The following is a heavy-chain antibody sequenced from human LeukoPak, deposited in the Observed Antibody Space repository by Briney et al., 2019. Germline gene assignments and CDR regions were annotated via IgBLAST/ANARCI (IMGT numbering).Heavy chain of an antibody. CDR3: ATSPGELEFDY. Sequence: PGGSLRLSCAASGFNFNDYSMNWVRQAPGKGLEWVSYITVSSSYIYYADSVKGRFTISRDNAKNSLYLQMNSLRAEDTAIYYCATSPGELEFDYWGQGTLVTVSS. J-gene: IGHJ4*02. D-gene: IGHD1-1*01. V-gene: IGHV3-21*01. CDR1: GFNFNDYS. CDR2: ITVSSSYI.